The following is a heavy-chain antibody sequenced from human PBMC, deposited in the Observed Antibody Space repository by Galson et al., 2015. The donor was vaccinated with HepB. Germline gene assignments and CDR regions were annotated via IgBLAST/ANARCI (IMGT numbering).Heavy chain of an antibody. D-gene: IGHD2-15*01. CDR3: ARGALVVAVGATQNNWFDP. J-gene: IGHJ5*02. CDR1: GYTFSSYS. CDR2: ISPHNRYT. Sequence: SCKASGYTFSSYSITWVRQAPGQGLEWVGWISPHNRYTNYAQNFQGRVTMTTDTSTTTAYMELRSLRSDDTAVYYCARGALVVAVGATQNNWFDPWCRGTLVTVSS. V-gene: IGHV1-18*01.